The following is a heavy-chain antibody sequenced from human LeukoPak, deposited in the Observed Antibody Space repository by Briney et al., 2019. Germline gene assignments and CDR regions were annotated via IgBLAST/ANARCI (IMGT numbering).Heavy chain of an antibody. CDR3: ARVRKGYCSSTTCYDRFYYYYIDV. CDR2: VYHSGNT. V-gene: IGHV4-34*01. D-gene: IGHD2-2*01. J-gene: IGHJ6*03. CDR1: GGSFSGYY. Sequence: TSETLSLTCAVYGGSFSGYYWTWIRQPPGKGLEWIGEVYHSGNTNYSPSLKSRITISVDTSKNQFSLRLRSATAADTAVYYCARVRKGYCSSTTCYDRFYYYYIDVWDKGTTVTVSS.